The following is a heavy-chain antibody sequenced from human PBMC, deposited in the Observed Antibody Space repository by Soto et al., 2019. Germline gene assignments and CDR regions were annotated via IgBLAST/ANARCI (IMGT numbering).Heavy chain of an antibody. J-gene: IGHJ3*02. D-gene: IGHD3-22*01. CDR3: ASGPLAQRITMIVVANEI. CDR1: GVTFSSYA. Sequence: QVQLVQSGAEVKKPGSSVKVSCKASGVTFSSYAISWVRQAPGQGLEWMGGIIPIFSTANYAQKFQGRVTITADESTSTAYMELRSLRSEDTAVYYCASGPLAQRITMIVVANEIWGQGTMVTVSS. V-gene: IGHV1-69*12. CDR2: IIPIFSTA.